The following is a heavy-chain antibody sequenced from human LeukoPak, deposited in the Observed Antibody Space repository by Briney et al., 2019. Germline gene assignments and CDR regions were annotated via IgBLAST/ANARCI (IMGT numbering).Heavy chain of an antibody. CDR1: GYNFAHN. J-gene: IGHJ4*02. CDR3: VVSLHAAAIPAFDS. CDR2: INPKNGGT. V-gene: IGHV1-2*02. Sequence: ASVKVSCKASGYNFAHNIHWVRQAPGQGHEFMGWINPKNGGTKYAQNFQGRVTMTRDTSISTVYMELCSLGSDDTAVYYCVVSLHAAAIPAFDSWGQGTLVTVSS. D-gene: IGHD6-25*01.